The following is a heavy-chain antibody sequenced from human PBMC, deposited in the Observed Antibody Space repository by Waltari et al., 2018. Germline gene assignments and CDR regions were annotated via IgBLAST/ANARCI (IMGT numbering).Heavy chain of an antibody. J-gene: IGHJ4*02. CDR3: ARESSLGVWGTFRHYYFDS. V-gene: IGHV4-61*02. Sequence: QVQLQESGPGLVKPSQTLSLTCTVSGGSINSDAHYWSWLRQPAGKGLEWIGRIYVGVSTYHSPSFKNRVTFSEDMSKNQFSLRLKSVTAADTAFYYCARESSLGVWGTFRHYYFDSWGQGILVTVSS. CDR2: IYVGVST. CDR1: GGSINSDAHY. D-gene: IGHD3-16*02.